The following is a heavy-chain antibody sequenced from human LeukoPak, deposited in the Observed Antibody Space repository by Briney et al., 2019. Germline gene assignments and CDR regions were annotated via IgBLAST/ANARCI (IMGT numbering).Heavy chain of an antibody. CDR1: GFTFSDHI. Sequence: PGGSLGLSCAASGFTFSDHIMNWVRQLPGKRLEWVAYVSGSGSTVYYADSVKGRFTISRDNGKSSLYLQMNSLRVEDTALYYCVRQSASWGQGTLVTVSS. CDR3: VRQSAS. V-gene: IGHV3-48*01. J-gene: IGHJ5*02. CDR2: VSGSGSTV.